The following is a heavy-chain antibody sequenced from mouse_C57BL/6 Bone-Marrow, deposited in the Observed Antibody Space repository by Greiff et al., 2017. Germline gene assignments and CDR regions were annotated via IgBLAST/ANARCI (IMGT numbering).Heavy chain of an antibody. CDR1: GFNIKDDS. V-gene: IGHV14-4*01. J-gene: IGHJ2*01. CDR2: LDPANGDT. Sequence: VQLQQSGAELVRPGASVKLSCTASGFNIKDDSMHWVKQRPEQGLEWIGWLDPANGDTEYASKFQGTATITADTSSNTAYLQLSSLTSEDTAVYYCTLADYWGQGTTLTVSS. CDR3: TLADY. D-gene: IGHD6-1*01.